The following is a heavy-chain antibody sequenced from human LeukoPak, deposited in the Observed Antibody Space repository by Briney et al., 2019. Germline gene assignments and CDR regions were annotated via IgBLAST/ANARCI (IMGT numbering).Heavy chain of an antibody. CDR2: IIPIFGTA. D-gene: IGHD5-12*01. Sequence: SVKVSCKASGGTFSSYAISWVRQAPGQGLEWMGRIIPIFGTANYAQKFQGRVTITADESTSTAYMELSSLRSEDTAVYYCARDPYSGSWGFDYYYYGMDVWGQGTTVTVSS. CDR1: GGTFSSYA. J-gene: IGHJ6*02. V-gene: IGHV1-69*13. CDR3: ARDPYSGSWGFDYYYYGMDV.